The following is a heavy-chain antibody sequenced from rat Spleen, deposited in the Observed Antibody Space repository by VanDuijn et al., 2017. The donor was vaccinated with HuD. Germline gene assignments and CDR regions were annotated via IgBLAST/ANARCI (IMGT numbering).Heavy chain of an antibody. V-gene: IGHV2-45*01. Sequence: QVQLKESGPGLVQPSETLSLTCTVPGFSLTPYNVHWVRQPPGKGLEWMGVMWSGGSTDYNSALKSRLSISRDTSKNQVFLKMNSLQSEDTTTYYCARAPLRYVMDAWGQGASVTVSS. D-gene: IGHD1-11*01. CDR3: ARAPLRYVMDA. CDR2: MWSGGST. J-gene: IGHJ4*01. CDR1: GFSLTPYN.